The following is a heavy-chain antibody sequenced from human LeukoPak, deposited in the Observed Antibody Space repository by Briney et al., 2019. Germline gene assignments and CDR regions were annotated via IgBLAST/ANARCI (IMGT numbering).Heavy chain of an antibody. V-gene: IGHV3-7*05. CDR2: IKEDGSEK. J-gene: IGHJ4*02. CDR1: GFTFSSYW. D-gene: IGHD6-13*01. Sequence: PGGSLRLSCAASGFTFSSYWMHWVRQAPGKGLEWVANIKEDGSEKDYVDSLQGRFTISRDNAKNSLYLQMNSLRAEDTAIYYCARDWGAAGLWDHGGQGPVVTVSS. CDR3: ARDWGAAGLWDH.